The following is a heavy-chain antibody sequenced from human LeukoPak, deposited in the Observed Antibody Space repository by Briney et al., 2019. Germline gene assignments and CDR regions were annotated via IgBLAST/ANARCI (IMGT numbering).Heavy chain of an antibody. CDR3: ARSFMITFGGVIGPYFDY. J-gene: IGHJ4*02. Sequence: SETLSLTCTVSGGSISSSSYYWGWIRQPPGKGLEWIGSIYYSGSTYYNPSLKSRVTISVDTSKNQFSLKLSSVTAADTAVYYCARSFMITFGGVIGPYFDYWGQGTLVTVSS. V-gene: IGHV4-39*07. D-gene: IGHD3-16*02. CDR2: IYYSGST. CDR1: GGSISSSSYY.